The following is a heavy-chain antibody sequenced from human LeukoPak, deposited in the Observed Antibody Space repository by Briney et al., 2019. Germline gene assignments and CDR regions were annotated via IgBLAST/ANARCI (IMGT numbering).Heavy chain of an antibody. J-gene: IGHJ6*03. CDR3: ARIRYCAMNTGGYMDV. CDR2: IDWDDDK. Sequence: SGPALVKPTQTLTLTCTLSGLSLTTSGVCVNWIRQPPGKALEWLARIDWDDDKFYTTSLKTRLTVSYEASTNQVVLTTSNMAPMDTATYYCARIRYCAMNTGGYMDVWGRGTTVTVSS. CDR1: GLSLTTSGVC. V-gene: IGHV2-70*17. D-gene: IGHD2-15*01.